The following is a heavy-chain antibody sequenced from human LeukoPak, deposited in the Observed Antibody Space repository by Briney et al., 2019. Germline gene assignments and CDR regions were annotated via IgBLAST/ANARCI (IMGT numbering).Heavy chain of an antibody. Sequence: ASVKVSCKASGYTFTSYYLHWVRQAPGQGLEGMGIINPSGGSTSYVQKFQGRVTMTRDTSTSTVYMVLSSLRSEDTAFYYCARGAYGGNPSLYYFDYWGQGTLVTISS. CDR3: ARGAYGGNPSLYYFDY. V-gene: IGHV1-46*01. D-gene: IGHD4-23*01. J-gene: IGHJ4*02. CDR1: GYTFTSYY. CDR2: INPSGGST.